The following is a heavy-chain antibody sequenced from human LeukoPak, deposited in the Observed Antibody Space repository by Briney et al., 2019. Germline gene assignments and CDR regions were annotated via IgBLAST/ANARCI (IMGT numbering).Heavy chain of an antibody. CDR1: GHTFTNYD. D-gene: IGHD3-10*01. CDR3: ATGGGDWYSDL. Sequence: ASVKVSCKASGHTFTNYDISWVRQAPGKGLEWMGWISPYNGNTDSAQEFQGRITLTTDTSTSTAYMELRSLTSDDSAVYYCATGGGDWYSDLWGRGTLVTVSS. CDR2: ISPYNGNT. J-gene: IGHJ2*01. V-gene: IGHV1-18*01.